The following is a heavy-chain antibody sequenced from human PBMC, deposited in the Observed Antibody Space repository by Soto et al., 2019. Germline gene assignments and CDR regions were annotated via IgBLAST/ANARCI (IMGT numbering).Heavy chain of an antibody. J-gene: IGHJ4*02. CDR3: ARDLGYCSSTSCYDFDY. Sequence: VKVSCKASGGTFSSYAISWVRQAPGQGLEWMGGIIPIFGTANYAQKFQGRVTITADKSTSTAYMELSSLRSEDTAVYYCARDLGYCSSTSCYDFDYWGQGTLVTVSS. V-gene: IGHV1-69*06. CDR2: IIPIFGTA. D-gene: IGHD2-2*01. CDR1: GGTFSSYA.